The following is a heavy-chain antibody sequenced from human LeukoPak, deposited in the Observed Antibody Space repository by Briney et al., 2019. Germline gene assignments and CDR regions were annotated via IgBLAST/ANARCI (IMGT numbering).Heavy chain of an antibody. D-gene: IGHD1-26*01. V-gene: IGHV3-21*01. CDR1: GFTFSSYS. J-gene: IGHJ4*02. CDR2: ISSSSSYI. Sequence: PGGSLRLSCAASGFTFSSYSMTWVRQAPGKGLEWVSSISSSSSYIYYADSVKGRFTISRDNAKKSLYLQMNSVRAEDTAVYYCARGVGGKWELLGAVDYWGQGTLVTVSS. CDR3: ARGVGGKWELLGAVDY.